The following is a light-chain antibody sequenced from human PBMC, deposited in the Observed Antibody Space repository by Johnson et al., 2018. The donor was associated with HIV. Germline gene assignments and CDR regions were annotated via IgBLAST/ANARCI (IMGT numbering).Light chain of an antibody. CDR3: GTWDNSLGVFFV. V-gene: IGLV1-51*01. CDR2: DNN. J-gene: IGLJ1*01. CDR1: SSNIGNNF. Sequence: QSVLTQPPSVSAAPGQKVTISCSGSSSNIGNNFVSWYQQLPGTAPKLLIYDNNKRPSGIPDRFSGSKSGTSATLGITGLQTGDEADYYCGTWDNSLGVFFVVGTGTEVTVL.